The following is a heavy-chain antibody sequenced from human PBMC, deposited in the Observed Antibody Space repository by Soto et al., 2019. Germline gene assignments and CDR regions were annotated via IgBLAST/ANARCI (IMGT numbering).Heavy chain of an antibody. V-gene: IGHV1-69*01. J-gene: IGHJ6*02. Sequence: GAAVKVSCKASGGTFSSYAISWVRQAPGQGLEWMGGIIPIFGTANYAQKFQGRVTITADESTSTAYMELSSLRSEDTAVYYCARGRGXSGWYPKLNYYYYGMDVWGQGTTVTVSS. CDR1: GGTFSSYA. CDR2: IIPIFGTA. CDR3: ARGRGXSGWYPKLNYYYYGMDV. D-gene: IGHD6-19*01.